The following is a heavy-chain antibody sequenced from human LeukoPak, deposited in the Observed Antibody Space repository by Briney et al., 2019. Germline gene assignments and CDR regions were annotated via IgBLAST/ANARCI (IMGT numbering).Heavy chain of an antibody. J-gene: IGHJ4*02. Sequence: ASVKVSCKASGYTFTSYDINWVRQATGQGLEWMGWMNPNSGNTGYAQKFQGRVTMTRNTSISTAYMELSSLRSEDTAVYYCTRIWHDSSGYFSSYWGQGTLVTVSS. D-gene: IGHD3-22*01. V-gene: IGHV1-8*01. CDR1: GYTFTSYD. CDR2: MNPNSGNT. CDR3: TRIWHDSSGYFSSY.